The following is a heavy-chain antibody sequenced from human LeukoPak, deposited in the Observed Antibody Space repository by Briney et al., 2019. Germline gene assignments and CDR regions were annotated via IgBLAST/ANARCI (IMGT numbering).Heavy chain of an antibody. CDR3: ARLRRNGDSGGFYYYYDS. D-gene: IGHD2-21*01. V-gene: IGHV3-21*01. Sequence: GGSLRLSCAASGFTFSSFSINWVRQAPGKGLEWVSSINTVASYIYYADSVRGRFTISRDSAKNSLYLQMNSLRAEGTGVYYCARLRRNGDSGGFYYYYDSWGQGTLVTVSS. CDR2: INTVASYI. CDR1: GFTFSSFS. J-gene: IGHJ4*02.